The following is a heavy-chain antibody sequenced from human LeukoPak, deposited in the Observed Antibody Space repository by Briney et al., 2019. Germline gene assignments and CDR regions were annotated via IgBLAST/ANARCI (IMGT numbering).Heavy chain of an antibody. Sequence: PSETLSLTCAVYGGSFSGYYWSWIRQPPGKGLEWIGEINHSGSTNYNPSLKSRVTISVDTSKNQFSLKLSSVTAADTAVYYCARGRRYYDNSPTPFDYWGQGTLVTVSS. J-gene: IGHJ4*02. CDR1: GGSFSGYY. V-gene: IGHV4-34*01. CDR2: INHSGST. CDR3: ARGRRYYDNSPTPFDY. D-gene: IGHD3-22*01.